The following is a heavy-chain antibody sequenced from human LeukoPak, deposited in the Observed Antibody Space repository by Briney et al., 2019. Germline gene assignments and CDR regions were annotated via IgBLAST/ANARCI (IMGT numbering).Heavy chain of an antibody. Sequence: SQTLSLTCTVSGGSISSGGYYWSWIRQHPGKGLEWIGYIYYSGSTYYNPSLKSRVTISVDTSKNQFSLKLSSVTAADTAVYYCARVSVDRRGYSGYDLLTFDYWGQGTLVTVSS. J-gene: IGHJ4*02. CDR3: ARVSVDRRGYSGYDLLTFDY. D-gene: IGHD5-12*01. CDR2: IYYSGST. V-gene: IGHV4-31*03. CDR1: GGSISSGGYY.